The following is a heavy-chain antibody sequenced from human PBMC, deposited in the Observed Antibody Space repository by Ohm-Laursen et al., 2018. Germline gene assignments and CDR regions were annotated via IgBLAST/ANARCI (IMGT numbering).Heavy chain of an antibody. CDR3: ARDSGEGKQHDY. D-gene: IGHD3-10*01. V-gene: IGHV4-39*07. Sequence: SETLSLTCTVSGGSISSTSYYWGWIRQPPGKGLEWIGSIYYTGSTYFNPSLQSRVTISVDTSKNQFSLNLSSVTAADTAVYYCARDSGEGKQHDYWGQGTLVTVSS. CDR2: IYYTGST. J-gene: IGHJ4*02. CDR1: GGSISSTSYY.